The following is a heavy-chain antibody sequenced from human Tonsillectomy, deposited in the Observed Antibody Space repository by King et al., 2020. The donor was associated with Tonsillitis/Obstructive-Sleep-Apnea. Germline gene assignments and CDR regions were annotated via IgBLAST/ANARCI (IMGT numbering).Heavy chain of an antibody. D-gene: IGHD3-3*01. J-gene: IGHJ6*03. Sequence: VQLQESGPGLVKPSETLSLTCTVSGGSISSYYWSWIRQPPGKGLEWIGYIYYSGSTNYNPSLKSRVTISVDTSKNQFSLKLSSVTAADTAVYYCARTPPDCWSGPYYYYYMDVWGKGTTVTVSS. CDR2: IYYSGST. V-gene: IGHV4-59*01. CDR3: ARTPPDCWSGPYYYYYMDV. CDR1: GGSISSYY.